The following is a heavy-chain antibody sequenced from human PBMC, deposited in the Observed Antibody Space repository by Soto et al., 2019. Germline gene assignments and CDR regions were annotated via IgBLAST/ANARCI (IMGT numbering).Heavy chain of an antibody. Sequence: SETLSLTCAVYGGSFSGYYWSWIRQPPGKGLEWIGEINHSGSTNYNPSLKSRVTISVDTSKNQFSLKLSSVTAADTAVYYCARARGGSSWYVFTFMDVWGQGTTVTVSS. CDR3: ARARGGSSWYVFTFMDV. D-gene: IGHD6-13*01. V-gene: IGHV4-34*01. CDR2: INHSGST. J-gene: IGHJ6*02. CDR1: GGSFSGYY.